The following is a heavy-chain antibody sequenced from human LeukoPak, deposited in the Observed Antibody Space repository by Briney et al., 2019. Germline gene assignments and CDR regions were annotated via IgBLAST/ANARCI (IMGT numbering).Heavy chain of an antibody. CDR2: FSGSGGRT. CDR3: ASTEGMMIVDKGDAFDI. D-gene: IGHD3-22*01. Sequence: PGGSLRLSCAASGFTFSSYAMSWVRQAPGKGLEWVSAFSGSGGRTYYADSVKGRFTISRDNSKNTLYLQMNSLRAEDTAVYYCASTEGMMIVDKGDAFDIWGQGTMVTVSS. V-gene: IGHV3-23*01. CDR1: GFTFSSYA. J-gene: IGHJ3*02.